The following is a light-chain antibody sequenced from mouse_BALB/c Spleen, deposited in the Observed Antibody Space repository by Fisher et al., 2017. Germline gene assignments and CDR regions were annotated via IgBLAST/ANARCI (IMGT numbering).Light chain of an antibody. CDR1: SSVSY. J-gene: IGKJ2*01. CDR2: GIS. CDR3: QQRSSYPYT. V-gene: IGKV4-90*01. Sequence: DIVITQTPAIIAASPGEKVTITCSASSSVSYMNWYQQKPGSSPKIWIYGISNLASGVPARFSGSGSGTSFSFTINSMEAEDVATYYCQQRSSYPYTFGGGTKLEIK.